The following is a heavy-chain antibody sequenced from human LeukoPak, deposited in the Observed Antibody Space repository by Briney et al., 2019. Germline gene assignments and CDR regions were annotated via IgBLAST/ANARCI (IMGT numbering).Heavy chain of an antibody. CDR2: TYWDDDK. CDR3: AHRKGLGTVTPSWFDP. Sequence: SGPTLVNPTQTLTLTCTFSGFSLTTTGVGVGWIRQPPGKALERLALTYWDDDKLYSPSLKTRLTITKDTSKNQVVLTMTHMYPVDTATYYCAHRKGLGTVTPSWFDPWGQGTLVTVSS. CDR1: GFSLTTTGVG. V-gene: IGHV2-5*02. D-gene: IGHD4-17*01. J-gene: IGHJ5*02.